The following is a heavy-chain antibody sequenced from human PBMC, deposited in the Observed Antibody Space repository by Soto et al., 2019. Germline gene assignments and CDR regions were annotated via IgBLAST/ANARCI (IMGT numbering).Heavy chain of an antibody. CDR2: STGAGGGT. CDR1: TFTRSSSA. V-gene: IGHV3-23*01. Sequence: EVQLSESGGSWVQPGGSLRLSCAASTFTRSSSAMSWVRHAPGKGLEWVSSSTGAGGGTLYADSVKGRFTISSDLSKNTLLLHMNTLKSQSTAIYHCTKCSVRTVRSRGWYTWLDPWGQGTQLTVYS. J-gene: IGHJ5*02. CDR3: TKCSVRTVRSRGWYTWLDP. D-gene: IGHD2-15*01.